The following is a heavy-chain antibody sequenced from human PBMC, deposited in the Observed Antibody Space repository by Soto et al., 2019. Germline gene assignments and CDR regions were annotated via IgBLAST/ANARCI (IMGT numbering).Heavy chain of an antibody. D-gene: IGHD6-19*01. J-gene: IGHJ6*02. CDR3: ARDWIAVAGSISFSQAFPLLAGMDL. CDR2: IYPRGGNI. Sequence: QVHLVQSGAEVKKPGASVKLSCKASGYSFVNYYINWVRQAPGQGLEWMGIIYPRGGNISCAQKFQGRVIMTSDTAASTVDMELTSLGSDAPAVYFCARDWIAVAGSISFSQAFPLLAGMDLWGQGTTVTVSS. V-gene: IGHV1-46*01. CDR1: GYSFVNYY.